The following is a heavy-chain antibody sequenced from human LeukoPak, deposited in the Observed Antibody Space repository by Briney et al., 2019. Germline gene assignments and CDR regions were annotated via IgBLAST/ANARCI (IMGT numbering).Heavy chain of an antibody. Sequence: PGSSLRLSCVASGFTFSSLGMHWVRQAPGKGLEWVAVIWYDGSNKYYADSVKGRFTISRDNSKNTLYLEMSSLRAEDTAVYYCTSFEYWGQGTLVTVSS. CDR1: GFTFSSLG. J-gene: IGHJ4*02. CDR3: TSFEY. CDR2: IWYDGSNK. V-gene: IGHV3-33*01.